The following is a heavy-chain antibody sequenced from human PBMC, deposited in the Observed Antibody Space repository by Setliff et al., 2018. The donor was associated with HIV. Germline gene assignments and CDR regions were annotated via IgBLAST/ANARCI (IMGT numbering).Heavy chain of an antibody. CDR1: GFTFSNAW. D-gene: IGHD1-26*01. V-gene: IGHV3-15*07. J-gene: IGHJ4*02. Sequence: GGSLRLSCAASGFTFSNAWMNWVRQAPGKGLEWVGRIKSKTDGGTTDYAAPVKGRFTISRDDSKNTLYLQMNRLKTEDTAVYYCTTDLGGSYHGWNYWGQGTLVTVSS. CDR2: IKSKTDGGTT. CDR3: TTDLGGSYHGWNY.